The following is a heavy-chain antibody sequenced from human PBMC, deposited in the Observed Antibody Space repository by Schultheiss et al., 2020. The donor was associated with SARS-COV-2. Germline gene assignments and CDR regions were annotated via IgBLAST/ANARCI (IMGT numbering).Heavy chain of an antibody. CDR2: IFYTTNI. CDR3: ARDESSGMDV. V-gene: IGHV4-30-4*08. Sequence: SETLSLTCTVSGGSISSGGYYWSWIRQPPGKGLEWIGRIFYTTNIHYNPSLKSRLTISVDTSKNQLSLKLSSVTAADSAVYYCARDESSGMDVWGQGTTVTVSS. J-gene: IGHJ6*02. CDR1: GGSISSGGYY.